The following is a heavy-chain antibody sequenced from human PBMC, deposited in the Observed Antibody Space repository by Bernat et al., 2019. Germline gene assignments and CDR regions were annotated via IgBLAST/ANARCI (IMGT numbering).Heavy chain of an antibody. CDR3: AKDALGYCTGGVCPDY. CDR1: GFTFSSYA. D-gene: IGHD2-8*02. J-gene: IGHJ4*02. CDR2: ISGSGGST. Sequence: EVQLVESGGDLVKPGGSLRLSCAASGFTFSSYAMSWVRQAPGKGLEWVSAISGSGGSTYSADYVKGRFTISRDNSKNTLYLQMNSLRAEDTAVYYCAKDALGYCTGGVCPDYWGQGTLVTVSS. V-gene: IGHV3-23*04.